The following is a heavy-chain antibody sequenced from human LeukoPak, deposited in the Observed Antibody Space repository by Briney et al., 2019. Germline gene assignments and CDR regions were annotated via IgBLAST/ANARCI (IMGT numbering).Heavy chain of an antibody. J-gene: IGHJ4*02. Sequence: SETLSLTCAVYGGSFSDYYWGWIRQPPGKGLEWIGEINHSGTTNYSPSLKSRVSISVDTSKNQFSLKLNSVTAADAAMYYCASHYSSGSYRYTGSFDSWGQGMLVNASS. CDR1: GGSFSDYY. D-gene: IGHD3-16*02. CDR3: ASHYSSGSYRYTGSFDS. V-gene: IGHV4-34*01. CDR2: INHSGTT.